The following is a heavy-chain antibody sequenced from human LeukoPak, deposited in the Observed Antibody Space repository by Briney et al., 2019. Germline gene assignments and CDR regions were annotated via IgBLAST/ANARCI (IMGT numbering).Heavy chain of an antibody. Sequence: SETLSLTCTVSGGSISTYYWSWIRQPPGKGLKWIGYIYYIGSTNYNPSLKSRVTISVDTSKNHFSLKLTSVTAADTAVYYCARQIRVGATYFDYWGQGTLVTVSS. CDR1: GGSISTYY. CDR2: IYYIGST. J-gene: IGHJ4*02. V-gene: IGHV4-59*08. D-gene: IGHD1-26*01. CDR3: ARQIRVGATYFDY.